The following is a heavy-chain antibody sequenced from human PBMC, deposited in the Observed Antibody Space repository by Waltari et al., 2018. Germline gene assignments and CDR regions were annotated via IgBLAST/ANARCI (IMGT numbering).Heavy chain of an antibody. CDR2: IYYSGST. CDR3: ARTNYDILTGYGNWFDP. V-gene: IGHV4-59*11. J-gene: IGHJ5*02. Sequence: QVQLQESGPGLVKPSETLSLTCTVSGGSISSHYWSWIRQPPGKGLEWIGYIYYSGSTNYNPALKSRVTRSVDTSKNQFALKLSSVTAADTAVYYCARTNYDILTGYGNWFDPWGQGTLVTVSA. D-gene: IGHD3-9*01. CDR1: GGSISSHY.